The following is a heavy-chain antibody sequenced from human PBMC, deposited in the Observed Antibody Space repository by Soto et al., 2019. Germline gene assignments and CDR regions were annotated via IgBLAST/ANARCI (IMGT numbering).Heavy chain of an antibody. CDR2: IYYSGST. V-gene: IGHV4-31*03. D-gene: IGHD2-21*02. Sequence: QVQLQESGPGLVKPSQTLSLTCTVSGGSISSGGYYWSWIRQHPGKGLEWIGYIYYSGSTYYNPSRKSRVTISVDTSKNQFSLKLSSVTAADTAVYYCARGVARVTNFDYWGQGTLVTVSS. CDR3: ARGVARVTNFDY. J-gene: IGHJ4*02. CDR1: GGSISSGGYY.